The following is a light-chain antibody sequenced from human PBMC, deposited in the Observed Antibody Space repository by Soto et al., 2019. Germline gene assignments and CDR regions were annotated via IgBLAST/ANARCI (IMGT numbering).Light chain of an antibody. CDR3: QQYGSSTLT. CDR1: QSVSSSF. CDR2: GAS. J-gene: IGKJ4*01. V-gene: IGKV3-20*01. Sequence: EIVLTQSPGTLSLSPGERATLSCRASQSVSSSFLAWYQQKPGQAPRLLIYGASSRATGIPDRFSGSGSGTDLTLTISRLEPEDVAVYYCQQYGSSTLTFGGGTKVEIK.